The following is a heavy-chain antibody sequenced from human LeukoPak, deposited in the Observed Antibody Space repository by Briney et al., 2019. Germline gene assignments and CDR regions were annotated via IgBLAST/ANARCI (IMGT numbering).Heavy chain of an antibody. V-gene: IGHV4-34*01. CDR2: INHSGST. Sequence: PSETLSLTCAVYGGSFSGYYWSWIRQPPGKGLEWIGEINHSGSTNYNPSLKSRVTISVDTSKNQFSLKLSSVTAADTAVYYCACSGRSWYFDYWGQGTLVTVSS. CDR1: GGSFSGYY. D-gene: IGHD3-10*02. CDR3: ACSGRSWYFDY. J-gene: IGHJ4*02.